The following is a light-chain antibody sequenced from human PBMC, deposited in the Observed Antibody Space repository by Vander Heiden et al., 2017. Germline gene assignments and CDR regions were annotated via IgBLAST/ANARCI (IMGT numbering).Light chain of an antibody. CDR2: EVT. V-gene: IGLV2-18*02. J-gene: IGLJ1*01. CDR1: SSDVGSYNR. Sequence: QSALTQPPSVSGSPAQSVTISCTGTSSDVGSYNRVSWYQQPPGTAPKLMISEVTNRPSGVPDRFSGSKSGNTASLTISGLQAEDEADYYCSSYTSSSTYVFGTGTKVTVL. CDR3: SSYTSSSTYV.